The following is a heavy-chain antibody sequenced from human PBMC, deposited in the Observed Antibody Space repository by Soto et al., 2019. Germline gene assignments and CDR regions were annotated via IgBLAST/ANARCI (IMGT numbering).Heavy chain of an antibody. J-gene: IGHJ4*02. CDR2: IYDSGST. Sequence: QLQLQESGSGLVKPSQTLSLTCDVSADSISSGGYSWSWIRQPPGKGLEWIGYIYDSGSTYYNPSLESRVTISVDRSKNQFSLKLHSVTAADTAVYYCARDSTRGFDYWGQGTLVAVSS. D-gene: IGHD3-10*01. CDR1: ADSISSGGYS. V-gene: IGHV4-30-2*01. CDR3: ARDSTRGFDY.